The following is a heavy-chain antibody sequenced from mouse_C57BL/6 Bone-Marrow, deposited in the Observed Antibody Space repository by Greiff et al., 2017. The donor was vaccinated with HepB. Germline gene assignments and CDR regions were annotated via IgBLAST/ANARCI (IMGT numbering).Heavy chain of an antibody. Sequence: VQVVESGAELMKPGASVKLSCKATGYTFTGYWIEWVKQRPGHGLEWIGEILPGSGSTNYNEKFKGKATFTADTSSNTAYMQLSSLTTEDSAIYYCARDTYYGSSYDYAMDYWGQGTSVTVSS. CDR3: ARDTYYGSSYDYAMDY. CDR1: GYTFTGYW. V-gene: IGHV1-9*01. J-gene: IGHJ4*01. D-gene: IGHD1-1*01. CDR2: ILPGSGST.